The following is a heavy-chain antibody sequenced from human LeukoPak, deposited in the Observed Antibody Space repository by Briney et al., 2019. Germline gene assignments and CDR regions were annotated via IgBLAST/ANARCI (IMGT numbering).Heavy chain of an antibody. CDR2: IYHSGST. Sequence: SQTLSLTCAVSGGSISSGGYSWSWIRQPPGKGLEWIGYIYHSGSTYYNPSLKSRVTISVDRSKNQFSLKLSSVTAADTAVYYCARGPSRSAFDIWGQGTTVTVSS. V-gene: IGHV4-30-2*01. J-gene: IGHJ3*02. CDR1: GGSISSGGYS. CDR3: ARGPSRSAFDI.